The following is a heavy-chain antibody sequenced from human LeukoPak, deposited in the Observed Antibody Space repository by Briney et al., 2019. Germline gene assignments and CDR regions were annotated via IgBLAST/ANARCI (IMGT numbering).Heavy chain of an antibody. CDR3: ARDRRYFDWSLDAFDI. CDR2: ISAYNGNT. D-gene: IGHD3-9*01. Sequence: RASVKVSCKASGYTFTSYGISWVRQAPRQGLEWMGWISAYNGNTNYAQKLQGRVTMTTDTSTSTAYMELRSLRSDDTAVYYCARDRRYFDWSLDAFDIWGQGTMVTVSS. CDR1: GYTFTSYG. J-gene: IGHJ3*02. V-gene: IGHV1-18*01.